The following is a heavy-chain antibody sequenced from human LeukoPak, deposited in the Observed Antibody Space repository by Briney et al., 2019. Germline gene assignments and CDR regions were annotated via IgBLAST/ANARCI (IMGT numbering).Heavy chain of an antibody. Sequence: PSETLSLTCTVSGYSISSGDYWGWIRPPPGKGLEWIASIHHSGTTYYTPSLKSRGRISLDPSKNQLSLSLRSVTAADTAVYYCARGWSILRGGDWFDPWGQGTLVTVSS. CDR3: ARGWSILRGGDWFDP. D-gene: IGHD3-3*02. V-gene: IGHV4-38-2*02. CDR2: IHHSGTT. CDR1: GYSISSGDY. J-gene: IGHJ5*02.